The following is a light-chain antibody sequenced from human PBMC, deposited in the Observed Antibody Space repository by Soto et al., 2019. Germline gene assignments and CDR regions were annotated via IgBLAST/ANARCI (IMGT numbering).Light chain of an antibody. J-gene: IGLJ2*01. Sequence: QSVLTQPPSVSGAPGQRVTISCTGSSSNIGAGYDVHWYQQLPGTAPKLLIYGNSNRPSGVPDRFSGSKSGTSASLAITGLQAEDEADYYCQSYDSSLSAQVVFGGGTKSPS. CDR1: SSNIGAGYD. CDR2: GNS. V-gene: IGLV1-40*01. CDR3: QSYDSSLSAQVV.